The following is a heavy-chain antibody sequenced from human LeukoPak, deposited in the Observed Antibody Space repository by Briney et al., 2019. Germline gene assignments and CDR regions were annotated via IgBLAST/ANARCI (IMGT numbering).Heavy chain of an antibody. D-gene: IGHD5-18*01. Sequence: GGSLRLSSAASGFTFSSYSMNWVRQAPGKGLEWVSSVTSASDTYYADSVKGRFTISKDNAGNSLYLQMNSLRAEDTAVYYCARDPGMGDPWGQGTLVTVSS. CDR1: GFTFSSYS. V-gene: IGHV3-21*06. CDR3: ARDPGMGDP. J-gene: IGHJ5*02. CDR2: VTSASDT.